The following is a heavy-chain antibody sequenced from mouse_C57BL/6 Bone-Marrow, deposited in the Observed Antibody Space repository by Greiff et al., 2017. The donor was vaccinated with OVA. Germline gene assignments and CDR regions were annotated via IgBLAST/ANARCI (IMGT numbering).Heavy chain of an antibody. CDR3: TTCGTTVVARWDFDV. J-gene: IGHJ1*03. CDR1: GFNIKDDY. V-gene: IGHV14-4*01. Sequence: VQLKQSGAELVRPGASVKLSCTASGFNIKDDYMHWVKQRPEQGLEWIGWIDPENGDTEYASKFQGKATITADTSSNTAYLQLSSLTSEDTAVYYCTTCGTTVVARWDFDVWGTGTTVTVAS. D-gene: IGHD1-1*01. CDR2: IDPENGDT.